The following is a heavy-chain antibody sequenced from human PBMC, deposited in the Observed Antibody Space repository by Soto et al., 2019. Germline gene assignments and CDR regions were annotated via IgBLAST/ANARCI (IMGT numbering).Heavy chain of an antibody. V-gene: IGHV4-31*03. J-gene: IGHJ4*02. CDR2: IYYSGST. CDR1: GGSISSGGYY. Sequence: QVQLQESGPGLVKPSQTLSLTCTVSGGSISSGGYYWSWIRQHPGKGLEWIVYIYYSGSTYYNPSLKSRVTISVDTSKNQFSLKLSSVTAADTAVYYCARGYSGYANKPYYFDYWGQGTLVTVSS. CDR3: ARGYSGYANKPYYFDY. D-gene: IGHD5-12*01.